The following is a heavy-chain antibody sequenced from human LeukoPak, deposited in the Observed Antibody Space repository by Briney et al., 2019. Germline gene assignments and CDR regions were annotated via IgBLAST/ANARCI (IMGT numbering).Heavy chain of an antibody. CDR3: AKGAYYGSGSYYHY. V-gene: IGHV3-23*01. D-gene: IGHD3-10*01. CDR2: FSGSGGST. Sequence: GGSLRLSCAASGFTLSSYAMSWVRQAPGMGLECVSAFSGSGGSTYYADSVRGRFTISRDNSKNTLYLQMNSLRADDTAVYYCAKGAYYGSGSYYHYWGQGTLVTVSP. J-gene: IGHJ4*02. CDR1: GFTLSSYA.